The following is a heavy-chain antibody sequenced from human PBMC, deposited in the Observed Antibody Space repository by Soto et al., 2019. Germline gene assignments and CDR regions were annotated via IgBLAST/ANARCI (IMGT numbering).Heavy chain of an antibody. CDR3: AKEWVYDSSGWSFDY. CDR2: IWYDGSNK. D-gene: IGHD3-22*01. Sequence: GGSLRLSCAASGFTFSSYGMHWVRQAPGKGLEWVAVIWYDGSNKYYADSVKGRFTISRDNSKNTLYLQMNSLRAEDTAVYYCAKEWVYDSSGWSFDYWGQGTLVTVSS. J-gene: IGHJ4*02. CDR1: GFTFSSYG. V-gene: IGHV3-33*06.